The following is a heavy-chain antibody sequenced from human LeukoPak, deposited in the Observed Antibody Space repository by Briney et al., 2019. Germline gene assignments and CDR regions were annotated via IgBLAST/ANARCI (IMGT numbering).Heavy chain of an antibody. D-gene: IGHD3-10*01. CDR3: ARGGFNMVRGVIIPSNSYFYYVYI. J-gene: IGHJ6*03. Sequence: KPGGSLRLSCAASGFNFGAYSMNWVRQAPGKGLEWVSSITSGDFVYFADALKGRFTISRDNAKSSLYLEMNSLRTDDTAVYYCARGGFNMVRGVIIPSNSYFYYVYIQGNGTTVTVSS. CDR2: ITSGDFV. V-gene: IGHV3-69-1*01. CDR1: GFNFGAYS.